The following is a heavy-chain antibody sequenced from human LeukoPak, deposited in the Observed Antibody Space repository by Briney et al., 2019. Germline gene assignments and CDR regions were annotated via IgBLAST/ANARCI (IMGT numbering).Heavy chain of an antibody. J-gene: IGHJ6*02. V-gene: IGHV4-39*01. Sequence: PSETLSLTCTLSGDSISSSGYCWGWIRQPPGKGLECVGVICYTGNTYYNPSLKSRVTISVDTSKNQFSLKLSSVTAADTAVYYCARERPTVGNYGMDVWGQGTTVTVSS. CDR2: ICYTGNT. CDR3: ARERPTVGNYGMDV. CDR1: GDSISSSGYC. D-gene: IGHD7-27*01.